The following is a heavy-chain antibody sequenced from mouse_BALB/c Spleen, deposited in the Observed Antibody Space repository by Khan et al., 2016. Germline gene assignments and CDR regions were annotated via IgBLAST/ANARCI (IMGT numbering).Heavy chain of an antibody. CDR3: ARYTTTVVAPLDY. V-gene: IGHV1-4*01. CDR1: GYSFTSYT. Sequence: QVQLQQSGAELARPGASVKMSCKASGYSFTSYTMHWVKQRPGQGLEWLGFINPSSSYTNYNQNFKDKATLTADKSSSTAYMQLSSLTSEDSAVYFRARYTTTVVAPLDYWGQGTTLTVAS. CDR2: INPSSSYT. D-gene: IGHD1-1*01. J-gene: IGHJ2*01.